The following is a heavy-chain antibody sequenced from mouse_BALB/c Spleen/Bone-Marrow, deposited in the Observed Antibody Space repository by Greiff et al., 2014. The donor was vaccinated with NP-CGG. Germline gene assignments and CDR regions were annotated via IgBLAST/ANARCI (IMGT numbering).Heavy chain of an antibody. CDR3: ATYYYGSSWGFAY. Sequence: VQLKESGAELVKPGASVKLSCTASGFNIKDTYMHWVKQRPEQGLEWIGRIDPANGNTKSDPKFQGKATITADTSSNTAYLQLSSLTSEDTAVYYCATYYYGSSWGFAYWGQGTLVTVSA. CDR2: IDPANGNT. CDR1: GFNIKDTY. J-gene: IGHJ3*01. D-gene: IGHD1-1*01. V-gene: IGHV14-3*02.